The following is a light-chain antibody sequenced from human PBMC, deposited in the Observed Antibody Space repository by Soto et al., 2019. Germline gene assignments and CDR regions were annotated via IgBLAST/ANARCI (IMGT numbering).Light chain of an antibody. CDR1: SSDVGSSNH. CDR2: DVN. CDR3: CSSAGSYSFV. V-gene: IGLV2-11*01. Sequence: QAVVTQPRSVSGSPGQSVTISCTGSSSDVGSSNHISWYQHHPGKAPKFMIYDVNKRPSGVPDRFSGSKSGNTASLTISGLQAEDEADYYCCSSAGSYSFVFGTGTKLTVL. J-gene: IGLJ1*01.